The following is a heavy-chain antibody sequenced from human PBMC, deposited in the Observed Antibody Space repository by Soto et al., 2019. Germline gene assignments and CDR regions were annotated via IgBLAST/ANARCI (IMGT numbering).Heavy chain of an antibody. J-gene: IGHJ6*02. CDR1: GFTFSSYW. D-gene: IGHD3-16*01. CDR2: INSDGSST. Sequence: GGSLRLSCAASGFTFSSYWMHWVRQAPGKGLVWVSRINSDGSSTSYADSVKGRFTISRDNAKKTLYLQMNSLRAEDTAVYYCARARGDFGARYYYYYGVDVWGQGATVTVYS. V-gene: IGHV3-74*01. CDR3: ARARGDFGARYYYYYGVDV.